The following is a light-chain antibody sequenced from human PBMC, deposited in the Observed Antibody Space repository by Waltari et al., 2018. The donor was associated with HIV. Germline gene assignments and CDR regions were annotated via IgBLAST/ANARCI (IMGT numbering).Light chain of an antibody. CDR1: NSDIATYNY. V-gene: IGLV2-14*01. J-gene: IGLJ2*01. Sequence: QSALTQPASVSGSPGQSLTISCTGTNSDIATYNYVSWYQPHQGKAPKLSIYGVTERPSGVSSRFSGSKSACTASLTVCGLQPEDEADYYCSSYRTASTLIFCGGTKLTVL. CDR3: SSYRTASTLI. CDR2: GVT.